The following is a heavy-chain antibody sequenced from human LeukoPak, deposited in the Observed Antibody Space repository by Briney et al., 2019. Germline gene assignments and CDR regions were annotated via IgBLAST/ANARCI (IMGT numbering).Heavy chain of an antibody. CDR1: GGSISSSNYY. CDR2: IYYRGSS. J-gene: IGHJ3*02. CDR3: ARDLGGGAAGTDGLDS. V-gene: IGHV4-39*02. Sequence: PSLTQSLTRTVSGGSISSSNYYWGGIRPPPGKGREWIGSIYYRGSSYYGPSLKSPVTISVDTSKNHFSLKLNSVTAADTAVYYWARDLGGGAAGTDGLDSWGQGTMVTVSS. D-gene: IGHD6-13*01.